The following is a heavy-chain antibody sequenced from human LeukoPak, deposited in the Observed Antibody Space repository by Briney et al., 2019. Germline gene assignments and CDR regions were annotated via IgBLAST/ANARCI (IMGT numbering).Heavy chain of an antibody. CDR3: ARARLFGSGSYDY. CDR2: INSDGSST. Sequence: QPGGSLRLSCAASGFTFSSYWMHWVRHAPGKGLVWVSRINSDGSSTRYADSVKGRFTISRDNAKNTLYLQMNSLRAEDTAVYYCARARLFGSGSYDYWGQGTLVTVSS. J-gene: IGHJ4*02. V-gene: IGHV3-74*01. CDR1: GFTFSSYW. D-gene: IGHD1-26*01.